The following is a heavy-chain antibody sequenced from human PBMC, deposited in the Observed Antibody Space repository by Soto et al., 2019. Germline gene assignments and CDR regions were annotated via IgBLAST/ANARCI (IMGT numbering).Heavy chain of an antibody. CDR2: IYSGGST. J-gene: IGHJ4*02. CDR1: GFTVSSNY. V-gene: IGHV3-53*01. D-gene: IGHD2-2*02. CDR3: AKVKGPAIVVVPAAILFDY. Sequence: GGSLRLSCAASGFTVSSNYMSWVRQAPGKGLEWVSVIYSGGSTYYADSVKGRLTISRDNSKNTLYLQMNSLRAEDTAVYYCAKVKGPAIVVVPAAILFDYWGQGTLVTVSS.